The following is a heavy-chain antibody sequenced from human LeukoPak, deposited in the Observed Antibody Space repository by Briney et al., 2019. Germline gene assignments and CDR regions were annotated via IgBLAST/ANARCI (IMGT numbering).Heavy chain of an antibody. CDR3: ARKTASYDAFDI. J-gene: IGHJ3*02. CDR2: IYHGGST. D-gene: IGHD6-6*01. CDR1: GGSISSSNW. V-gene: IGHV4-4*02. Sequence: SETLSLTCAVSGGSISSSNWWSWVRQPPGKGLEWIGEIYHGGSTNYNPSLKSRVTISVDKSKNQFSLKLSSVTAADTAVYYCARKTASYDAFDIWGQGTMVTVSS.